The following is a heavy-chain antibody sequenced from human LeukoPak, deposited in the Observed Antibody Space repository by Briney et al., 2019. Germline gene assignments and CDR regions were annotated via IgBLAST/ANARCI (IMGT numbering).Heavy chain of an antibody. CDR3: ARDYYYGDYGDYYYGMDV. CDR2: INPNSGGT. J-gene: IGHJ6*02. D-gene: IGHD4-17*01. CDR1: GYTFTGYY. V-gene: IGHV1-2*02. Sequence: ASVKVPCKASGYTFTGYYMHWVRQAPGQGLEWMGWINPNSGGTNYAQKFQGRVTMTRDTSISTAYMELSRLRSDDTAVYYCARDYYYGDYGDYYYGMDVWGQGTTVTVSS.